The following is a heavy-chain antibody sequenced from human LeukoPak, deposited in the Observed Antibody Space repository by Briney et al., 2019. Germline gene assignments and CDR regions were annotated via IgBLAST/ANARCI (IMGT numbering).Heavy chain of an antibody. CDR1: GYTFTSYG. Sequence: GASVKVSCKASGYTFTSYGISWVRQAPGQGLEWMGWISAYNGNANYAQKLQGRVTMTTDTSTSTAYMELRSLRSDDTAVYYCARDCGGYYDSSAQDYWGQGTLVTVSS. V-gene: IGHV1-18*01. D-gene: IGHD3-22*01. J-gene: IGHJ4*02. CDR2: ISAYNGNA. CDR3: ARDCGGYYDSSAQDY.